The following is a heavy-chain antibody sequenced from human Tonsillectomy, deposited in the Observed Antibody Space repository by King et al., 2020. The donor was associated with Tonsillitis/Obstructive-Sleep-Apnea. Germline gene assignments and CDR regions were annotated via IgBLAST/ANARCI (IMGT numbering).Heavy chain of an antibody. D-gene: IGHD3-3*01. CDR2: IRSTANDYAT. V-gene: IGHV3-73*02. Sequence: VQLVESGGGLVQPGGSLKLSCAASGFTFSGSAMHWVRQASGKGLEWVGRIRSTANDYATAYAASVKGRFTISSDDSKNTAYLQMHSLKTEDTAVYYCTADFWSGYYDYWGQGTLVTVSS. J-gene: IGHJ4*02. CDR3: TADFWSGYYDY. CDR1: GFTFSGSA.